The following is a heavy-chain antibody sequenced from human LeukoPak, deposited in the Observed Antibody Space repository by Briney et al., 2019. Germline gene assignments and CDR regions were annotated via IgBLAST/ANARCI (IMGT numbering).Heavy chain of an antibody. D-gene: IGHD5-12*01. CDR3: ARGPQWWLRLLIEGSYFDY. J-gene: IGHJ4*02. Sequence: ASVKVSCKASGYTFTGYYMHWVRQAPGQGLEWMGWNNPNSGGTNYAQKFQGRVTMTRDTSISTAYMELSRLRSDDTAVYYCARGPQWWLRLLIEGSYFDYWGQGTLVTVSS. CDR2: NNPNSGGT. V-gene: IGHV1-2*02. CDR1: GYTFTGYY.